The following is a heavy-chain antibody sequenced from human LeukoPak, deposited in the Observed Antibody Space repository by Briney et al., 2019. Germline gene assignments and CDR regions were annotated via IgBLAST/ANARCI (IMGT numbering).Heavy chain of an antibody. CDR2: IIPILGIA. D-gene: IGHD6-13*01. CDR3: ARGRAAADTLDY. V-gene: IGHV1-69*04. Sequence: EASVKVSCKASGGTLSSYAISWLRQAPGQGLEWMGRIIPILGIANYAQKFQGRVTITADKSTSTAYMELSSLRSEDTAVYYCARGRAAADTLDYWGQGTLVTVSS. J-gene: IGHJ4*02. CDR1: GGTLSSYA.